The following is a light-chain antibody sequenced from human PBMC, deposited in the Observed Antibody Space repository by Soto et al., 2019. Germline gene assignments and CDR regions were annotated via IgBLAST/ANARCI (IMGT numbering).Light chain of an antibody. CDR1: TSNFGSNT. Sequence: QSVLTQPPSASGTPGQRVTISCSGSTSNFGSNTVNWYQQLPGTAPKLLIHTDNQRPSGVPDRFSGSKSGTSASLAINGLQSGDEADYYCGAWDESLNGYVFGTGTKLTVL. CDR2: TDN. V-gene: IGLV1-44*01. CDR3: GAWDESLNGYV. J-gene: IGLJ1*01.